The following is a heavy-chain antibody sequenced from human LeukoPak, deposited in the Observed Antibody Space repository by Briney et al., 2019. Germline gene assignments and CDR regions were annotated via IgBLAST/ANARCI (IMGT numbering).Heavy chain of an antibody. J-gene: IGHJ4*02. CDR1: GYSFTGFY. D-gene: IGHD6-19*01. Sequence: GASVKLSCKASGYSFTGFYLHWVRQDVRQGLQWMGWIDPKSGTTKYAPRFQGRVTMTGDTSTRTVYMEVTSLRFDDTAVYYCARAGSGWSFWGQGTLVTVSA. CDR3: ARAGSGWSF. CDR2: IDPKSGTT. V-gene: IGHV1-2*02.